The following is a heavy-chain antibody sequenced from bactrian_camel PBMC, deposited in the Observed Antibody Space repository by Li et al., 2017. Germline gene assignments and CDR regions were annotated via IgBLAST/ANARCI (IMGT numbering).Heavy chain of an antibody. D-gene: IGHD7*01. Sequence: HVQLVESGGGLVQPGRSLRLSCAASGFTFGGVSMTWVRQAPGKGLEWVSGISSDGVHIHYADSVQGRFTISRDNAKNTLYLQINSLKPEDTAVYYCAAALDWWLGTYTYWGQGTQVTVS. CDR1: GFTFGGVS. CDR2: ISSDGVHI. CDR3: AAALDWWLGTYTY. J-gene: IGHJ4*01. V-gene: IGHV3S6*01.